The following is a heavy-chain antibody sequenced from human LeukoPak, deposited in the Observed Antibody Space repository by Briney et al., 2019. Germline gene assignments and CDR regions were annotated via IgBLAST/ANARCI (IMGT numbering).Heavy chain of an antibody. CDR3: SRGPDWGSHLACFDP. J-gene: IGHJ5*02. V-gene: IGHV4-34*01. CDR1: GGSFSGFY. CDR2: INHSGST. D-gene: IGHD3-16*01. Sequence: SETLSLTCAVYGGSFSGFYWSWVRQPPGKGLEWIGEINHSGSTHYNPSFKSRVTILVDTSRNQFSLKLTSVTAADTAVYYCSRGPDWGSHLACFDPWGQGTLVTVSS.